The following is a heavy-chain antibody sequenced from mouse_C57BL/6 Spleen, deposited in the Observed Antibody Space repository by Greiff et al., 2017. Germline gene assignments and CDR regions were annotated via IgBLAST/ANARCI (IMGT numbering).Heavy chain of an antibody. CDR2: LYPRDGST. V-gene: IGHV1-85*01. CDR3: ARDLVLRRYWYFDV. D-gene: IGHD1-1*01. J-gene: IGHJ1*03. CDR1: GYTFTSYD. Sequence: QVQLQQSGPELVKPGASVKLSCKASGYTFTSYDINWVKQRPGQGLEWIGWLYPRDGSTKYNEKFKGKATLTVDTSSSTAYMELHSLTSEDSAVYFCARDLVLRRYWYFDVWGTGTTVTVSS.